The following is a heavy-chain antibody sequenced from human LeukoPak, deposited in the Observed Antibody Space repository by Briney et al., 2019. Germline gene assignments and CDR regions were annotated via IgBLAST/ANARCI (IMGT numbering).Heavy chain of an antibody. CDR2: IYTSGSI. CDR1: GGSISSGRYY. CDR3: ARELNLVRAVSYNWFDP. Sequence: SSETLCLTCTVSGGSISSGRYYWSWIRQPAGKGLEWIGRIYTSGSINYNSSLKSRVTISLGTSKNQFSLKLSSVTAADTAVYYCARELNLVRAVSYNWFDPWGQGTLVTVSS. J-gene: IGHJ5*02. V-gene: IGHV4-61*02. D-gene: IGHD3-10*01.